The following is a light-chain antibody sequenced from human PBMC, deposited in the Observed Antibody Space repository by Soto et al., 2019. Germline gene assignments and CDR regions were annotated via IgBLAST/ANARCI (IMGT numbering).Light chain of an antibody. CDR2: GAS. V-gene: IGKV3-20*01. CDR3: QQYGSSPPYT. CDR1: QSVSSIY. J-gene: IGKJ2*01. Sequence: EIVLTQSPGTLSSSPGERATLSCRASQSVSSIYLAWYQQKPGQAPRLLIYGASSRATGIPDRFSGSGSGTDFTLTISRLEPEDFAVYYCQQYGSSPPYTFGQGTKLEIK.